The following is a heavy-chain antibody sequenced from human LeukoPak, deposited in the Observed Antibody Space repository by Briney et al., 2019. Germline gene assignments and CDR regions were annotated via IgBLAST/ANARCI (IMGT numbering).Heavy chain of an antibody. D-gene: IGHD3-22*01. CDR2: ISYDGSNK. V-gene: IGHV3-30-3*01. CDR3: ASPAHYYDSSGYW. J-gene: IGHJ4*02. Sequence: PGRSLRLSCAASGFTFSSYAMHWVRQAPGKGLEWVAVISYDGSNKYYADSVKGRFTISRDNAKNSLYLQMNSLRAEDTAVYYCASPAHYYDSSGYWWGQGTLVTVSS. CDR1: GFTFSSYA.